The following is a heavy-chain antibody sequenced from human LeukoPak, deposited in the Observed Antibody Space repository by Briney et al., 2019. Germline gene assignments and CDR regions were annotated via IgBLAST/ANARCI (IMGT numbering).Heavy chain of an antibody. CDR3: ARGWFGELLH. D-gene: IGHD3-10*01. CDR1: GGSFSGYY. J-gene: IGHJ4*02. V-gene: IGHV4-34*01. CDR2: INHSGST. Sequence: SETLSLPCAVYGGSFSGYYWSWIRQPPGKGLEWIGEINHSGSTNYNPSLKSRVTISVDTSKNQFSLKLSSVTAADTAVYYCARGWFGELLHWGQGTLVTVSS.